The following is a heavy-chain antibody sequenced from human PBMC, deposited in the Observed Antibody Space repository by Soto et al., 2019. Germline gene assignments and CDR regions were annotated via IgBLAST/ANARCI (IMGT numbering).Heavy chain of an antibody. D-gene: IGHD6-19*01. Sequence: QLVESGGALVQPGESLKLSCAASGFSFSGSAIQWVRQAPGKGLEWVGRMRTDANTYATAYAASVTGRFTISRDDSRNTAYLQMNSLKTEDTAVYFCTRRQFYYFGLDVWGQGTTVIVSS. CDR2: MRTDANTYAT. CDR3: TRRQFYYFGLDV. J-gene: IGHJ6*02. CDR1: GFSFSGSA. V-gene: IGHV3-73*02.